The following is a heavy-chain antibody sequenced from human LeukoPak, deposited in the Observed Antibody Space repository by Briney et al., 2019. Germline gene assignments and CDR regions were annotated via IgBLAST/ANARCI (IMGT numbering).Heavy chain of an antibody. CDR3: AGSGYYGSGTNDY. D-gene: IGHD3-10*01. V-gene: IGHV4-59*10. CDR2: ISSSGST. Sequence: PSETLSLTCAVYGGSFSGYYWSWIRQPAGKGLEWIGRISSSGSTNYNPSLKSRVTISVDTSKNQFSLKLSSVTAADTAVYYRAGSGYYGSGTNDYWGQGTLVTVSS. J-gene: IGHJ4*02. CDR1: GGSFSGYY.